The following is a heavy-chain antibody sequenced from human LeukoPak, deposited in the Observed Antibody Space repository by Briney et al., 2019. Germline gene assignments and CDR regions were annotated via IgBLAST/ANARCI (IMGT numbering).Heavy chain of an antibody. D-gene: IGHD6-13*01. V-gene: IGHV4-34*01. CDR2: INHSGST. CDR3: ARAPSVYIAAANRRFDP. CDR1: GFTFSNAW. J-gene: IGHJ5*02. Sequence: PGGSLRLSCAASGFTFSNAWMSWVRQPPGKGLEWIGEINHSGSTNYNPSLKSRVTISVDTSKNQFSLKLSSVTAADTAVYYCARAPSVYIAAANRRFDPWGQGTLVTVSS.